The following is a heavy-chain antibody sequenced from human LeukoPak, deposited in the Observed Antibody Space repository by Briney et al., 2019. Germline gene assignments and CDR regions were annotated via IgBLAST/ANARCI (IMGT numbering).Heavy chain of an antibody. D-gene: IGHD4-11*01. CDR2: INYSGGNK. J-gene: IGHJ1*01. V-gene: IGHV3-23*01. CDR3: AKDDYMTVDQSNG. Sequence: GGPLRLSCVPSGFTFKNCGLSWVRQPPGKGLEWVSGINYSGGNKYYADFVKGRFTISRDSSKNTLSLQMNSLTPEDTTVYYCAKDDYMTVDQSNGWGQG. CDR1: GFTFKNCG.